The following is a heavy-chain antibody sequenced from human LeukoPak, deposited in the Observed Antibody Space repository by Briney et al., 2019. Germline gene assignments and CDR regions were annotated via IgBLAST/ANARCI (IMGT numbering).Heavy chain of an antibody. CDR1: GGSFSGYY. Sequence: SETLSLTCAVYGGSFSGYYWSWIRQPPGKGLEWIGEINHSGSTNYNPSLKSRVTISVDTSKNQFSLKLSSVTAADTAVYYCARGGYYDSSGNDAFDIWGQGTMVTVSS. J-gene: IGHJ3*02. V-gene: IGHV4-34*01. CDR2: INHSGST. CDR3: ARGGYYDSSGNDAFDI. D-gene: IGHD3-22*01.